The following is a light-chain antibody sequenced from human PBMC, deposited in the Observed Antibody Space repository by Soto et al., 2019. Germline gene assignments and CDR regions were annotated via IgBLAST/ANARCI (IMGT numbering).Light chain of an antibody. CDR1: QSLLHSNGYNY. V-gene: IGKV2-28*01. CDR2: LGS. J-gene: IGKJ3*01. Sequence: DIVMTQSPLSLPVTPGEPASISCRSSQSLLHSNGYNYLDWYLQKPGQSPQLLIYLGSNRASGVPDRFSGSGSGTDFTLKISRVEAEDVGVYYCMQALLTPRFTCGPGTNVDIK. CDR3: MQALLTPRFT.